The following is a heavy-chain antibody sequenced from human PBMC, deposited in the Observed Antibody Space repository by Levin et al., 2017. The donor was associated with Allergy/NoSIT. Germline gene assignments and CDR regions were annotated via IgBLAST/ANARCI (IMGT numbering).Heavy chain of an antibody. J-gene: IGHJ6*02. CDR2: IKQDGSEK. D-gene: IGHD7-27*01. V-gene: IGHV3-7*01. Sequence: GGSLRLSCAASGFTFSSYWMSWVRQAPGKGLEWVANIKQDGSEKYYVDSVKGRFTISRDNAKNSLYLQMNSLRAEDTAVYYCARDVRTGVYYYYYGMDVWGQGTTVTVSS. CDR1: GFTFSSYW. CDR3: ARDVRTGVYYYYYGMDV.